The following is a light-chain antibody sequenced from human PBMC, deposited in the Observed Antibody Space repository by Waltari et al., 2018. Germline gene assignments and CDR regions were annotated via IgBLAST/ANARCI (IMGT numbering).Light chain of an antibody. V-gene: IGLV3-1*01. CDR2: HDN. Sequence: SYELTQSPSVSVSPGQTASITCSGDKLGEKHVSWYPLRPGQSPLLVISHDNKRPSGIPERFSGSNSGNTATLTISGTQSMDEADYYCQAWDNSVVFGGGTKLTVL. J-gene: IGLJ2*01. CDR3: QAWDNSVV. CDR1: KLGEKH.